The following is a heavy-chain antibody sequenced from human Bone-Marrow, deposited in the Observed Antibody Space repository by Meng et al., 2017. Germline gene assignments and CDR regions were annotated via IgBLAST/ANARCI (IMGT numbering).Heavy chain of an antibody. J-gene: IGHJ4*02. V-gene: IGHV4-30-2*01. CDR3: ARGDGYNRYFDY. CDR1: GGSISSDNYP. Sequence: QLQLQESGSGLVKPSQTLSLTCAVSGGSISSDNYPWSWIRQPPGKGLESIGYIYHSGTAYYSPSLESRVTISVDRSKNQFSLKLSSVTAADTAVYYCARGDGYNRYFDYWGQGTLVTVSS. CDR2: IYHSGTA. D-gene: IGHD5-24*01.